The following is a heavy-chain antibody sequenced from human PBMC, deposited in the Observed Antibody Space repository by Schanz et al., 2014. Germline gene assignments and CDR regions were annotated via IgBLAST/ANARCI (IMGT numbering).Heavy chain of an antibody. D-gene: IGHD3-10*01. CDR1: GFAFNNYG. CDR2: IWYDGNNK. V-gene: IGHV3-33*01. CDR3: ARDGGEVVRGVIEGVNHYYYGMDV. Sequence: QVQLAESGGGVVQPGRSLRLSCAASGFAFNNYGMHWVRQAPGKGLEWVAIIWYDGNNKKYADSVKGRFTISRDNFKNTLFLQMNSLRAEDTAVYYCARDGGEVVRGVIEGVNHYYYGMDVWGQGTTVTVSS. J-gene: IGHJ6*02.